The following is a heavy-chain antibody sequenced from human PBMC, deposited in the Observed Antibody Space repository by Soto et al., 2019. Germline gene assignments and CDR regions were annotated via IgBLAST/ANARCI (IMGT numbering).Heavy chain of an antibody. V-gene: IGHV1-69*01. CDR1: GGTFSSYA. CDR2: IIPIFGTA. Sequence: QVQLVQSGAEVKKPGSSVKVSCKASGGTFSSYAISWVRQAPGQGLEWMGGIIPIFGTANYAQKFQGRVTITADECTSRVYMDLSSLRSGDTAVYYCARALGESSCYYLVPYNWFDAWGQGTLVTVSS. D-gene: IGHD3-22*01. J-gene: IGHJ5*02. CDR3: ARALGESSCYYLVPYNWFDA.